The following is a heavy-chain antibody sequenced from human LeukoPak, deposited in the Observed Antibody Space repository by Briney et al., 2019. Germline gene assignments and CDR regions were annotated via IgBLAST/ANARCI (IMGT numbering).Heavy chain of an antibody. V-gene: IGHV3-21*03. D-gene: IGHD5-12*01. J-gene: IGHJ4*02. Sequence: PGGSLRLSCATSGFTLISYSMNWVRQAPGKGVEGVSPIIGSRSYIYYADSVRGRFTISRENTQNSLYLQMSTLRAEDTAVYYCAREARGYSGYDYGDYWGQGTLVTVPS. CDR2: IIGSRSYI. CDR3: AREARGYSGYDYGDY. CDR1: GFTLISYS.